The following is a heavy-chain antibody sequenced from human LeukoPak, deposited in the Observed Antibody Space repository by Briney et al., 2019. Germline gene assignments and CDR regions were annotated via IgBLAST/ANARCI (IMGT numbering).Heavy chain of an antibody. J-gene: IGHJ4*02. CDR3: ARDRATVTKGVYFDY. V-gene: IGHV3-53*01. CDR1: GFTVSSNY. Sequence: GGSLRLSCAASGFTVSSNYMSWVRQAPGKGLEWVSVIYSGGSTYYADSVKGRFTISRDNSKNTLYLQMNSLRAEDTAVYYCARDRATVTKGVYFDYWGQGTLATVSS. CDR2: IYSGGST. D-gene: IGHD4-17*01.